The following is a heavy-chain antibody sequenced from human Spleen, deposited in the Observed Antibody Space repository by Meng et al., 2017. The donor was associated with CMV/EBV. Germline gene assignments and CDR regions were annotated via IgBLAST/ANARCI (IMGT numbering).Heavy chain of an antibody. CDR3: ARDRPKWELPVDY. V-gene: IGHV1-2*02. CDR1: GYTFSDYY. J-gene: IGHJ4*02. D-gene: IGHD1-26*01. Sequence: ASVKVSCKTSGYTFSDYYMHWVRQAPGQGLEWMGWINPNSGGTNYAQKFRGRVTMTRDTSISTAYLELSRLRSDDTAVYYCARDRPKWELPVDYWGQGTLVTVSS. CDR2: INPNSGGT.